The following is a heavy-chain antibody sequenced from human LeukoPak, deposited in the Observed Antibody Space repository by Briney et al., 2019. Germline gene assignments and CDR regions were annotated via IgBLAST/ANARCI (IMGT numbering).Heavy chain of an antibody. J-gene: IGHJ6*02. D-gene: IGHD6-13*01. CDR1: GGSISSGDYY. Sequence: PSETLSLTCTVSGGSISSGDYYWSWIRQPPGKGLEWIGYIYYSGSTYYNPSLKSRVTISVDTSKNQFSLKLSSVTATDTAVYYCARAPTYSSSWYGKYYYYYGMDVWGQGTTVTVSS. CDR2: IYYSGST. V-gene: IGHV4-30-4*01. CDR3: ARAPTYSSSWYGKYYYYYGMDV.